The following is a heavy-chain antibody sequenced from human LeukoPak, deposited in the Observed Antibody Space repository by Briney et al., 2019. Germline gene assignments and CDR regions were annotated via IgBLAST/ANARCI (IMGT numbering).Heavy chain of an antibody. V-gene: IGHV3-66*01. D-gene: IGHD1-26*01. Sequence: PGGSLRLSCAASGFTVSSNYMSWVRQAPGKGLEWVSVIYSGDSTYYADSVKGRFTISRDNSKNTLYLQMNSLRAEDTAVYYCASNPLLAGSYYDGWWFDPWGQGTLVTVSS. CDR3: ASNPLLAGSYYDGWWFDP. J-gene: IGHJ5*02. CDR2: IYSGDST. CDR1: GFTVSSNY.